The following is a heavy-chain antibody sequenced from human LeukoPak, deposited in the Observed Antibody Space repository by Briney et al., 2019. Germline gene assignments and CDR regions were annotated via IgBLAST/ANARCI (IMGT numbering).Heavy chain of an antibody. V-gene: IGHV4-59*01. D-gene: IGHD2/OR15-2a*01. J-gene: IGHJ3*02. Sequence: PSETLSLTCAVYGGSFSGYYWSWIRQPPGKGLEWIGYIYYSGSTNYNPSLKSRVTISVDTSKNQFSLKLSSVTAADTAVYYCARVSTDGEAFDIWGQGTMVTVSS. CDR1: GGSFSGYY. CDR2: IYYSGST. CDR3: ARVSTDGEAFDI.